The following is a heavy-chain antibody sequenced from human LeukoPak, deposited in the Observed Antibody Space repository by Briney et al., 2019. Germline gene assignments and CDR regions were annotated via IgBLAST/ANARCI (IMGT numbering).Heavy chain of an antibody. CDR1: GGSISTYY. Sequence: SETLSLTCTVSGGSISTYYWSWIRQPPGKGLEWIGYIYYSGSTNYNPSLKSRVTISVDTSKNQFSLKLSSVTAADTAVYYCARTVGALYDAFNIWGQGTMVTISS. CDR3: ARTVGALYDAFNI. CDR2: IYYSGST. V-gene: IGHV4-59*08. D-gene: IGHD1-26*01. J-gene: IGHJ3*02.